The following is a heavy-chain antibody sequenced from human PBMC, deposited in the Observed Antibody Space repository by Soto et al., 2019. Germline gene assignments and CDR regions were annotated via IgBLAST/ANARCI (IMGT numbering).Heavy chain of an antibody. J-gene: IGHJ6*03. V-gene: IGHV4-59*01. CDR1: GGSISSYY. D-gene: IGHD3-3*01. Sequence: QVQLQESGPGLVKPSETLSLTCTVSGGSISSYYWSWIRQPPGKGLEWIGYIYYSGSTNYNPSLKSRVTISVDTSKNQFSLKLSSVTAADTAVYYCARALTPDFWSGYYYYYYYYMDVWGKGTTVTVSS. CDR2: IYYSGST. CDR3: ARALTPDFWSGYYYYYYYYMDV.